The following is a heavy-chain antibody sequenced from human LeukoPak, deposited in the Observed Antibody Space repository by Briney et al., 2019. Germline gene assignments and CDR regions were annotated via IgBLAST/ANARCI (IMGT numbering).Heavy chain of an antibody. CDR3: SLWQVVPAATPPY. CDR2: IYHSGST. V-gene: IGHV4-30-2*01. D-gene: IGHD2-2*01. CDR1: GGSISSGGYY. J-gene: IGHJ4*02. Sequence: TPSETLSLTCTVSGGSISSGGYYWSWIRQPPGKGLEWIGYIYHSGSTYYNPSLKSRVTISVDRSKNQFSLKLSSVTAADTAVYYCSLWQVVPAATPPYWGQGTLVTVSS.